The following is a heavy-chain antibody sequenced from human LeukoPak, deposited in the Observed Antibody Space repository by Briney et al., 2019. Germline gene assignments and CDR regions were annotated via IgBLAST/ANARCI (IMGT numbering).Heavy chain of an antibody. D-gene: IGHD3-16*02. J-gene: IGHJ4*02. CDR3: ARGFNDYVWGGYRYIDY. CDR2: ISSSGSTI. CDR1: GFTFSSYE. Sequence: PGGSLRLSCAASGFTFSSYEMNWVRQAPGKGLEWVSYISSSGSTIYYADSVKGRFTISRDNAKNSLYLQMNSLRAEDTAVYYCARGFNDYVWGGYRYIDYWGQGTLVTVSS. V-gene: IGHV3-48*03.